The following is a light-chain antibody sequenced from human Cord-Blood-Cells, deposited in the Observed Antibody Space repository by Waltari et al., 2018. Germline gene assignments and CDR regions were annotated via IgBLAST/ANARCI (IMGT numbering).Light chain of an antibody. J-gene: IGLJ3*02. CDR2: DVS. Sequence: QSALTQPRSVSGSPGQSVTIPCTGTSSDVGGYNYVFWYQQHPGKAPKRMIYDVSKRPSGVPDRFSGPKSGNTASLTISGLQAEDEADYYCCSYAGSYTWVFGGGTKLTVL. V-gene: IGLV2-11*01. CDR3: CSYAGSYTWV. CDR1: SSDVGGYNY.